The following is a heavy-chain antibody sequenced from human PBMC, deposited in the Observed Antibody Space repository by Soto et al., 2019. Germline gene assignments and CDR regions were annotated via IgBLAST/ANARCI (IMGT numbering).Heavy chain of an antibody. Sequence: PSETLSLTCAVHGGSFSGYYWSWIRQPPGKGLEWIGEINYSGSTNYNPSLKSRVTISVDTSKNQFSLKLSSVTAADTAVYYCAREVSGGCSSTSCSQRMDVWGQGTTVTVSS. D-gene: IGHD2-2*01. V-gene: IGHV4-34*01. CDR1: GGSFSGYY. CDR3: AREVSGGCSSTSCSQRMDV. J-gene: IGHJ6*02. CDR2: INYSGST.